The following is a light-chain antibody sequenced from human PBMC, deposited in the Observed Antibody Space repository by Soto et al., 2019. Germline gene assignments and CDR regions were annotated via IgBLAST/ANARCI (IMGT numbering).Light chain of an antibody. V-gene: IGLV2-23*02. CDR1: RSDVGRTNL. Sequence: SVVTQPGPVAGAPGQAITISRPGNRSDVGRTNLLSWYQPHPGKAPKLMIYEVSKRPSGVSNRFSGSKSGNTASLTISGLQAEDEADYYCCSYAGSSTLYVFGTGTKVTVL. J-gene: IGLJ1*01. CDR2: EVS. CDR3: CSYAGSSTLYV.